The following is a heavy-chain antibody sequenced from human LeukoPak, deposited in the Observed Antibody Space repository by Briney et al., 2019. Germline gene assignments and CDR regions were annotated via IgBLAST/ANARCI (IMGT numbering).Heavy chain of an antibody. J-gene: IGHJ4*02. CDR1: GFTFNNYG. D-gene: IGHD5-24*01. CDR3: AKDLPIMALDY. Sequence: GGSLRLSCAASGFTFNNYGMHWVRQAPGKGLEWVAFIRYDGGNKYYADSVKGRFTISRDISKNTVYLQMNSLRPEDTAVYYCAKDLPIMALDYWGQGTLVTVSS. V-gene: IGHV3-30*02. CDR2: IRYDGGNK.